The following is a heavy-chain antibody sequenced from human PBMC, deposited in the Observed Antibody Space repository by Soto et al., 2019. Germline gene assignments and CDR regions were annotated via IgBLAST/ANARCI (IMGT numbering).Heavy chain of an antibody. CDR2: ISSNGGST. CDR1: GFTFSSYA. D-gene: IGHD3-9*01. CDR3: VRGYDILTGYQQYYYYYGMDV. V-gene: IGHV3-64D*08. Sequence: PGGSLRLSCSASGFTFSSYAMHWVRQAPGKGLEYVSAISSNGGSTYYADSVKGRFTISRDNSKNTLYLQMSSLRAEDTAVYYCVRGYDILTGYQQYYYYYGMDVWGQGTTVTVSS. J-gene: IGHJ6*02.